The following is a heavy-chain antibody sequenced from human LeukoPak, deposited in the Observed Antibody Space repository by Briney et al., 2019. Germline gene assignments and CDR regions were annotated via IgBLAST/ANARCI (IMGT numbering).Heavy chain of an antibody. CDR3: ARDKTRGLGHSYSKSGNYFDY. Sequence: GRSLRLSCAASGFTFSSYWMSWVRQAPGKGLGWVANIKQDGSEKYYVDSVKGRFTISRDNAKNSLYLQMNSLRAEDTAVYSCARDKTRGLGHSYSKSGNYFDYWGQGTLVTVSS. D-gene: IGHD5-18*01. CDR1: GFTFSSYW. J-gene: IGHJ4*02. CDR2: IKQDGSEK. V-gene: IGHV3-7*01.